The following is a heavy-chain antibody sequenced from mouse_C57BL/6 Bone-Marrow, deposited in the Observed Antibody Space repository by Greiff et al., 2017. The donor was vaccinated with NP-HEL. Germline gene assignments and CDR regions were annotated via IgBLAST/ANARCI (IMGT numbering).Heavy chain of an antibody. V-gene: IGHV1-62-2*01. J-gene: IGHJ1*03. CDR1: GYTFTEYT. Sequence: VKLMESGAELVKPGASVKLSCKASGYTFTEYTIHWVKQRSGQGLEWIGWFYPGSGSIKYNEPFKDKATLNADQSSRTVYMDRSRWTSEDSAVYFCARHGDYCGSSYGYFEVWGTGTTVTVSS. D-gene: IGHD1-1*01. CDR2: FYPGSGSI. CDR3: ARHGDYCGSSYGYFEV.